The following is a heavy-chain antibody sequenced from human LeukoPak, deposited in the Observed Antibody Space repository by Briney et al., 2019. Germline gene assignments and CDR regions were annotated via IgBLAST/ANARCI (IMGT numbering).Heavy chain of an antibody. CDR2: ISSSGSTI. Sequence: GGSLRLSCAASGFTFSDYYVSWIRQAPGKGLEWVSYISSSGSTIYYADSVKGRFTISRDNAKNSLYLQMNSLRAEDTAVYYCARDTRGDFWSGYSTYYYYYGMDVWGQGTTVTVSS. CDR1: GFTFSDYY. J-gene: IGHJ6*02. V-gene: IGHV3-11*01. D-gene: IGHD3-3*01. CDR3: ARDTRGDFWSGYSTYYYYYGMDV.